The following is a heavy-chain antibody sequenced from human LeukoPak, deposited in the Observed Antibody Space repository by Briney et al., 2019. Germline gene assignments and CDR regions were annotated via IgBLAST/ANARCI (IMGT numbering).Heavy chain of an antibody. J-gene: IGHJ6*04. Sequence: PGGSLRLSCAAPGFPFTISWMSWVRRAPGKGLEWVGRIKRKGDGETTEYAAPVKGRFTISRDDSKNMLFLQMNSLKTEDTAVYYCTAEKYFALDVWGKGTTVTVSS. CDR1: GFPFTISW. CDR2: IKRKGDGETT. CDR3: TAEKYFALDV. V-gene: IGHV3-15*01. D-gene: IGHD3-9*01.